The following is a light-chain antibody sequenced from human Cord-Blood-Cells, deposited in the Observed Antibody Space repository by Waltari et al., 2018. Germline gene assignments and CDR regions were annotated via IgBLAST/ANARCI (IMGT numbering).Light chain of an antibody. CDR2: DAS. J-gene: IGKJ3*01. CDR1: QGISNY. CDR3: QQYDNLPSLT. V-gene: IGKV1-33*01. Sequence: IQMTQSPFSLSASVGDRVTITCQASQGISNYLNWYQQKPGKAPKLLIYDASNLETGVPSRFSGSGSGTDFTFTISSLQPEDIATYYCQQYDNLPSLTFGPGTKVDMK.